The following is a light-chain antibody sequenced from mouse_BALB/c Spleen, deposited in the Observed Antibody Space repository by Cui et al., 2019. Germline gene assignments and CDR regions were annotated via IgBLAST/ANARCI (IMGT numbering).Light chain of an antibody. CDR2: SAS. Sequence: DIVMTQSQKFMSTSVGDRVSVTCKASQNGGTNVAWYQQTPGQSPKALIYSASYRYSGVPDRFRGSGSGTDFTLTISNVQSEDLAEYFCQQYNSYPLTFGGGTKLEIK. J-gene: IGKJ2*01. CDR1: QNGGTN. CDR3: QQYNSYPLT. V-gene: IGKV6-15*01.